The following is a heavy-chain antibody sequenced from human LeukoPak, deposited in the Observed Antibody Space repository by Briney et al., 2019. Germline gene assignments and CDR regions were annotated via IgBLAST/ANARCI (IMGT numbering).Heavy chain of an antibody. D-gene: IGHD4-17*01. CDR2: IGGIGAST. J-gene: IGHJ5*02. Sequence: GGSLRLSCEASGFTFSDYGMNWVRQAPGKGLEWVSSIGGIGASTYYADSVKGRFTISRDNSKNTLYLQMNSLRAEDTALYYCAKAAYGDYVNWFDPWGQGILVIVSS. V-gene: IGHV3-23*01. CDR3: AKAAYGDYVNWFDP. CDR1: GFTFSDYG.